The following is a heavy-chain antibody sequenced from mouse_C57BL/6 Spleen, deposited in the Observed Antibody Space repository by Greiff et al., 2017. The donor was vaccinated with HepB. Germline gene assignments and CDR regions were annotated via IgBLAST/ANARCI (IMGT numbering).Heavy chain of an antibody. J-gene: IGHJ2*01. CDR1: GYAFSSYW. CDR3: AREVYYYGSSYPFDY. D-gene: IGHD1-1*01. Sequence: VQLQQSGAELVKPGASVKISCKASGYAFSSYWMNWVKQRPGKGLEWIGQIYPGDGDTNYNGKFKGKATLTADKSSSTAYMQLSSLTSEDSAVYSWAREVYYYGSSYPFDYWGQGTTLTVSS. CDR2: IYPGDGDT. V-gene: IGHV1-80*01.